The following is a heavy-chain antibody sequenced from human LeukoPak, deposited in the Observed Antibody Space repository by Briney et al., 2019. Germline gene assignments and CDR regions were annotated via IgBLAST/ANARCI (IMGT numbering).Heavy chain of an antibody. CDR3: ARASYYYDKVDS. V-gene: IGHV4-59*01. J-gene: IGHJ4*02. CDR2: IYYSGST. D-gene: IGHD3-22*01. CDR1: GDSISSYY. Sequence: SETLSLTCNVSGDSISSYYWNWIRQPPGKGLEWIGYIYYSGSTDYNPSLKNRVTISVDTSRNQFSLNLSFVTAADTAVYYCARASYYYDKVDSWGQGTLVTVSS.